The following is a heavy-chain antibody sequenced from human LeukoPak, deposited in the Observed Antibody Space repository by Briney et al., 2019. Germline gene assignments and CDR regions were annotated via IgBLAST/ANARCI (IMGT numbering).Heavy chain of an antibody. CDR2: INWNCGRT. D-gene: IGHD3-10*01. CDR3: ARGPPNGSGSINDY. CDR1: GFTFDDYG. J-gene: IGHJ4*02. Sequence: PGRSLRLSCAASGFTFDDYGMSWVRQAPGKGLEWVSGINWNCGRTGYADSVKGRFTISRDNAKNTLYLQMNSLRAEDTAVYYCARGPPNGSGSINDYWGQGTLVTVSS. V-gene: IGHV3-20*04.